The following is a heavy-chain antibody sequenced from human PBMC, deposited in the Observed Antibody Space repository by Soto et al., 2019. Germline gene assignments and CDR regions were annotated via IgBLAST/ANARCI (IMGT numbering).Heavy chain of an antibody. Sequence: GGSLRLSCAASGFTFSSYAMHWVRQAPGKGLEWVAVISYDGSNKYYADSVKGRFTISRDNSKNTLYLQMNSLRAEDTAVYYCARGRIEGSGEAYYYYGMDVWGQGTTVTVSS. CDR1: GFTFSSYA. D-gene: IGHD2-15*01. V-gene: IGHV3-30-3*01. CDR3: ARGRIEGSGEAYYYYGMDV. J-gene: IGHJ6*02. CDR2: ISYDGSNK.